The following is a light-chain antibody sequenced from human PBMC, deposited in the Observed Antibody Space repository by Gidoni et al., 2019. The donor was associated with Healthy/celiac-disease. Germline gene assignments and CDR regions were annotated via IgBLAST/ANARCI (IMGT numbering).Light chain of an antibody. Sequence: QSALTQPPSASGSPGHSVTISCTGTSADLDYSNSVSWYQQHPGKAPKLVIYDVNKRPAGVPERFSGSKSGNTASLTVSGLQAEDEAEYYCSSYAGGNNFVFGSGTKVTVL. V-gene: IGLV2-8*01. CDR3: SSYAGGNNFV. CDR2: DVN. CDR1: SADLDYSNS. J-gene: IGLJ1*01.